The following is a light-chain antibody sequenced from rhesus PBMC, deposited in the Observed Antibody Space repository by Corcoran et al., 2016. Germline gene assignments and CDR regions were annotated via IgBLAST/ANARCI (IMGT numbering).Light chain of an antibody. J-gene: IGKJ3*01. CDR1: QGISSW. V-gene: IGKV1-22*01. Sequence: DIQMTQSPSFLSASVGDTVTITCRASQGISSWIAWYQQKPGNAPKPLIYKAASLQIVGPSRCNGTGSWTDFTLAICNLQSEDFATSYCQPYSSRPFTFGPGSKLAIQ. CDR2: KAA. CDR3: QPYSSRPFT.